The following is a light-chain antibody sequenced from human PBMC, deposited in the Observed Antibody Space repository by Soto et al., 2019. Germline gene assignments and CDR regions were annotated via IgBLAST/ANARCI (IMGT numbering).Light chain of an antibody. V-gene: IGKV3D-20*02. J-gene: IGKJ4*01. CDR1: QGVSSSY. CDR3: QQRSYWLT. CDR2: GAS. Sequence: EIVLTQSPDTLSLSPGERATLSCRASQGVSSSYLAWYQQKPGQAPRLLIYGASSRAAGIPDRFSGSGSGTDFTLTISRLEPEDFAVYYCQQRSYWLTFGEGTKVDIK.